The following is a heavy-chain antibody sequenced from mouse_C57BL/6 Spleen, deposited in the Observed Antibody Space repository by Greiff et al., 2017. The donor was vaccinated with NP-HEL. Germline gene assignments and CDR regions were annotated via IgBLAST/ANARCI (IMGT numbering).Heavy chain of an antibody. CDR2: IDPSDSET. CDR1: GYTFTSYW. V-gene: IGHV1-52*01. D-gene: IGHD1-1*01. CDR3: ARSTTVVDWYFDV. J-gene: IGHJ1*03. Sequence: VQLQQSGAELVRPGSSVKLSCKASGYTFTSYWMHWVKQRPIQGLEWIGNIDPSDSETHYNQKFKDKATLTVDKSSSTAYMQLSSLTSEDSAVLYCARSTTVVDWYFDVWGTGTTVTVSS.